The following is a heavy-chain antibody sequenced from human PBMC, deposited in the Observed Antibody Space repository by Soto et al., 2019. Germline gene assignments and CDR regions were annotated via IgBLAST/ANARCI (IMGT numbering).Heavy chain of an antibody. J-gene: IGHJ5*02. CDR3: ARVDGDVDIVATDERNWFDP. CDR2: IIPIFGTA. Sequence: SVKVSCKASGGTFSSYAISWVRQAPGQGLEWMGGIIPIFGTANYAQKFQGRVTITADESTSTAYMELSSLRSEDTAVYYCARVDGDVDIVATDERNWFDPWGQGTLVTVSS. D-gene: IGHD5-12*01. CDR1: GGTFSSYA. V-gene: IGHV1-69*13.